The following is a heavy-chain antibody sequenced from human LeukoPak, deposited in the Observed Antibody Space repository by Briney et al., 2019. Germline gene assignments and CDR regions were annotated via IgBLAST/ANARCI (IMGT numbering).Heavy chain of an antibody. CDR1: GFTFSSYS. D-gene: IGHD2-2*01. J-gene: IGHJ6*02. Sequence: PGGSLRLSCAASGFTFSSYSMNCVGQAPGKGLEWVSSISSSSSYIYYADSVKGRFTISRDNAKNSLYLQMNSLRAEDTAVYYCARDGLNCSSTSCYPRRYYGMDVWGQGTTVTVSS. CDR3: ARDGLNCSSTSCYPRRYYGMDV. CDR2: ISSSSSYI. V-gene: IGHV3-21*01.